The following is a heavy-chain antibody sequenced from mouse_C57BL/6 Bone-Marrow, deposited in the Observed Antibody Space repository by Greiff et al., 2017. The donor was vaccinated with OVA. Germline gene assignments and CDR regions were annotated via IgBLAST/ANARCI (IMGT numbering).Heavy chain of an antibody. CDR3: ARTYYDYAMDY. D-gene: IGHD2-4*01. J-gene: IGHJ4*01. CDR1: GYAFSSSW. Sequence: VKLVESGPELVKPGASVKISCKASGYAFSSSWMNWVKQRPGKGLEWIGRIYPGDGDTNYNGKFKGKATLTADKSSSTAYMQLSSLTSEDSAVYFCARTYYDYAMDYWGQGTSVTVSS. CDR2: IYPGDGDT. V-gene: IGHV1-82*01.